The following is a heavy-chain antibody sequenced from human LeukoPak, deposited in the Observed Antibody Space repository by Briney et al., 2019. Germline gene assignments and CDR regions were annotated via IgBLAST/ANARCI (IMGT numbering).Heavy chain of an antibody. CDR2: ISWNSGSI. CDR1: GFTFDDYA. CDR3: AKDRGNYYYYYMDV. V-gene: IGHV3-9*01. J-gene: IGHJ6*03. D-gene: IGHD3-16*01. Sequence: PGGSLRLSCAASGFTFDDYAMHWVRQAPGKGLEWVSGISWNSGSIGYVDSVRGRFTISRDNAKNSLYLQMNSLRAEDTALYYCAKDRGNYYYYYMDVWGKGTTVTVSS.